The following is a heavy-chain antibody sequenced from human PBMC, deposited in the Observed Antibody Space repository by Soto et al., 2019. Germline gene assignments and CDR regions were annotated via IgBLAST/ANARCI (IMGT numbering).Heavy chain of an antibody. CDR3: AKEFTAAAFDY. Sequence: GASVKVSCKASGYTFTSNAIHWVRQAPGQRLEWMGWINAGNGNTKYSQNFQGRVTITRDTSASTAYMELSSLRSEDTAVYYCAKEFTAAAFDYWGQGALVTVSS. D-gene: IGHD6-13*01. V-gene: IGHV1-3*01. CDR1: GYTFTSNA. CDR2: INAGNGNT. J-gene: IGHJ4*02.